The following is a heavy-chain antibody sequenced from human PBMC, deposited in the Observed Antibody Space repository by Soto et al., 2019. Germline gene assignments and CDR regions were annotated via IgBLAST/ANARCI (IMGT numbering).Heavy chain of an antibody. CDR1: GFNFGSQW. CDR3: ARARH. CDR2: IKEDGSEK. V-gene: IGHV3-7*05. J-gene: IGHJ4*02. D-gene: IGHD6-25*01. Sequence: GGSLRLSCVGTGFNFGSQWMSWVRQAPGRGLEWVANIKEDGSEKDYVDSVKGRYTISRDNAKNSLYLQLDSLRAEDTALYYCARARHWGQGTLVTVSS.